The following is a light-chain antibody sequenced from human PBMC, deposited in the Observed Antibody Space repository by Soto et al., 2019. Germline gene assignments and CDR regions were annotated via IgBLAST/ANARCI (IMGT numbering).Light chain of an antibody. CDR3: SSYAGNNLLV. CDR1: SSDVGGYTY. V-gene: IGLV2-8*01. CDR2: EVN. Sequence: QSALPQPPSASGSPGQSGTISCTGTSSDVGGYTYVSWYQQHPGKAPRLMIYEVNKRPSGVPYRFSGSKSGNTASLTVSGLQADDEAVYYCSSYAGNNLLVFGGGTKLTVL. J-gene: IGLJ2*01.